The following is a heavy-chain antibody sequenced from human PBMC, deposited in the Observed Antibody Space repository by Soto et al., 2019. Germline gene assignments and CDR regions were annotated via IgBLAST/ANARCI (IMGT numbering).Heavy chain of an antibody. CDR1: GYTFTSYD. CDR3: ARVPIITMSGSSFYNHYMDV. CDR2: MNPNSGNT. V-gene: IGHV1-8*01. D-gene: IGHD3-10*02. Sequence: QVQVVQSGAEVKKPGASVKVSCKASGYTFTSYDVTWVRQAPGQGLEWMGWMNPNSGNTGYAQKFQGRATMTRDTSKSKVYMELSSLQTVATAVYYYARVPIITMSGSSFYNHYMDVWGKGPTVPVS. J-gene: IGHJ6*03.